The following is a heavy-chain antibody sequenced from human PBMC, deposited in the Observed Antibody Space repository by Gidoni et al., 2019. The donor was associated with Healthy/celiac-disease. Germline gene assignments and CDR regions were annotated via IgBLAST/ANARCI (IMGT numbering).Heavy chain of an antibody. CDR2: IYYSGST. J-gene: IGHJ6*03. D-gene: IGHD4-17*01. CDR3: ARLRSTVTQPRYYYYYMDV. V-gene: IGHV4-39*01. Sequence: QLQLQESGPGLVKPSETLSLTCTVSGGSISSSSYYWGWIRQPPGKGLEWIGSIYYSGSTYYNPSLKSRVTISVDTSKNQFSLKLSSVTAADTAVYYCARLRSTVTQPRYYYYYMDVWGKGTTVTVSS. CDR1: GGSISSSSYY.